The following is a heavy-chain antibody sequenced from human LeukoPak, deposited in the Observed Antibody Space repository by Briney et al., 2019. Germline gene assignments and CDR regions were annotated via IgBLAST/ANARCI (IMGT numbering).Heavy chain of an antibody. CDR3: ARGRVVTVTLYYYYGMDV. CDR1: GGSFSGYY. D-gene: IGHD4-17*01. Sequence: PSETLSLTCAVYGGSFSGYYWSWIRQPPGKGLEWIGEINRSVSTNYNPSLKRGATISVDTSKNQFSLKLSSVTAADTAVYYCARGRVVTVTLYYYYGMDVWGQGTTVTVSS. J-gene: IGHJ6*02. V-gene: IGHV4-34*01. CDR2: INRSVST.